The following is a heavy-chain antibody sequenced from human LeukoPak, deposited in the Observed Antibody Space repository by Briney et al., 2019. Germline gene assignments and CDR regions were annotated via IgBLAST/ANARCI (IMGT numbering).Heavy chain of an antibody. CDR2: ISWNSGSI. D-gene: IGHD3-22*01. Sequence: GRSLRLSCAASGFTFDDYAMHWVRQAPGKGLEWVSGISWNSGSIGYADSVKGRFTISRDNAKNSLYLQMNSLRAEDTALYYCAKDSPGGDSSGYYYDYFDYWGQGTLVTVSS. CDR3: AKDSPGGDSSGYYYDYFDY. V-gene: IGHV3-9*01. CDR1: GFTFDDYA. J-gene: IGHJ4*02.